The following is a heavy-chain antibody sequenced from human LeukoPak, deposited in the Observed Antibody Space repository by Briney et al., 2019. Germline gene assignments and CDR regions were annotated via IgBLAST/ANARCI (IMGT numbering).Heavy chain of an antibody. CDR3: AKDYYDSSAPSFDY. CDR2: ISGSGSST. Sequence: PGGSLRLSCAASGFTFSRYAMSWVRQAPGRGLEWVSVISGSGSSTYYADSVKGRFTISRDTSKNTLYLQMNSLRAEDTAIYYCAKDYYDSSAPSFDYWGQGTLVTVSS. J-gene: IGHJ4*02. D-gene: IGHD3-22*01. V-gene: IGHV3-23*01. CDR1: GFTFSRYA.